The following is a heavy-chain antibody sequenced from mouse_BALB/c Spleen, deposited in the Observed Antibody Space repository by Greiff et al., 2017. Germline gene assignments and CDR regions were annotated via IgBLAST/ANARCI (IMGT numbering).Heavy chain of an antibody. J-gene: IGHJ2*01. V-gene: IGHV5-12-1*01. CDR3: ARHYYGSSYYFDY. Sequence: DVQLQESGGGLVKPGGSLKLSCAASGFAFSSYDMSWVRQTPEKRLEWVAYISSGGGSTYYPDTVKGRFTISRDNAKNTLYLQMSSLKSEDTAMYYCARHYYGSSYYFDYWGQGTTLTVSS. D-gene: IGHD1-1*01. CDR2: ISSGGGST. CDR1: GFAFSSYD.